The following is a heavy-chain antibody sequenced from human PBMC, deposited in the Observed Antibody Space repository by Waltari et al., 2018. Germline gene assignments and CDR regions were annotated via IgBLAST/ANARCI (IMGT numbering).Heavy chain of an antibody. CDR1: GYSISSGYY. CDR2: IYHIGTT. V-gene: IGHV4-38-2*01. CDR3: ARGDYGDYSGSQYYFDY. D-gene: IGHD4-17*01. Sequence: QVQLQESGPGLVKPSETLSLTCAVSGYSISSGYYWGWIRQPPGKGLEWIGSIYHIGTTYYNPSLKSRVTISVDTSKHQFSLKLSSVTAADTAVYYCARGDYGDYSGSQYYFDYWGQGTLVTVSS. J-gene: IGHJ4*02.